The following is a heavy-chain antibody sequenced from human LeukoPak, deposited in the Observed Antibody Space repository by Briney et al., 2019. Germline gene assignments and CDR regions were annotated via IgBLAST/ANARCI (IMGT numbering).Heavy chain of an antibody. CDR2: ISSSSSYI. D-gene: IGHD2-15*01. Sequence: EGSLRLSCAASGFTFSSYSMNWVRQAPGKGLEWVSSISSSSSYIYYADSVKGRFTISRDNAKNSLYLQMNSLRAEDTAVYYCARATCSGGSCSFGDAFDIWGQGTMVTVSS. CDR1: GFTFSSYS. CDR3: ARATCSGGSCSFGDAFDI. V-gene: IGHV3-21*01. J-gene: IGHJ3*02.